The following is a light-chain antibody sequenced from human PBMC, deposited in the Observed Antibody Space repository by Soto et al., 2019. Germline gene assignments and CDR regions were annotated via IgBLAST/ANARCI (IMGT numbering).Light chain of an antibody. CDR2: EVR. CDR1: SSDIGAYDY. J-gene: IGLJ2*01. Sequence: QSALTQPASLSGSPGQSITISCTGTSSDIGAYDYVSWFQQYSGKDPTLIIYEVRFRPSGVSSRFSGSKSGNTASLTISGLQTEDEADYYCGSYASSTLIFGGGTKLTVL. CDR3: GSYASSTLI. V-gene: IGLV2-14*03.